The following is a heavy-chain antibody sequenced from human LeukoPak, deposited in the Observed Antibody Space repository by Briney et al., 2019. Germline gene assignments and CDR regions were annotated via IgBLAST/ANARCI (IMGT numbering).Heavy chain of an antibody. Sequence: GGSLRLSCAASGFTFSSYGMHWVRQAPGKGLEWVAVIWYDGSDEYYTDSVKGRFTIFRDNSKNTLYLQMNSLRAEDTAVYYCAKEIEYCSSTSCYYYYGMDVWGQGTTVTVSS. D-gene: IGHD2-2*01. CDR3: AKEIEYCSSTSCYYYYGMDV. CDR2: IWYDGSDE. CDR1: GFTFSSYG. V-gene: IGHV3-33*06. J-gene: IGHJ6*02.